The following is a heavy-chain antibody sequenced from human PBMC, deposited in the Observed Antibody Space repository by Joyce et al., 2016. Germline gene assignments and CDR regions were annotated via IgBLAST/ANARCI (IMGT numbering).Heavy chain of an antibody. D-gene: IGHD3-10*02. CDR2: NDPRDSYN. Sequence: EVQLVQSGSEVKKPGESLRISCKGSGYSFTSHWISWVRQMPGKGLEWMGRNDPRDSYNNKALPAPIEKTISKAKGQPREPQVDTLQWSSLRASDAAIYYCARHVTDWFDPWGQGTLVTVSS. V-gene: IGHV5-10-1*03. CDR3: ARHVTDWFDP. J-gene: IGHJ5*02. CDR1: GYSFTSHW.